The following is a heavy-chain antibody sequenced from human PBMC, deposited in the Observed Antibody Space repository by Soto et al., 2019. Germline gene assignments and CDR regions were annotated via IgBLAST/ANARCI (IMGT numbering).Heavy chain of an antibody. J-gene: IGHJ2*01. Sequence: QVQLVQSGAEVKKPGASVKVSCKASGYTFTGFYMYWVRQAPGQGLEVMVWINPNSEGTKYAQKFQGGVTMPRDTSISTAYMELSRLRSDDTAVYYCASLYGGNHYWYFDLWGRGPLVTVSS. V-gene: IGHV1-2*02. CDR2: INPNSEGT. D-gene: IGHD4-17*01. CDR3: ASLYGGNHYWYFDL. CDR1: GYTFTGFY.